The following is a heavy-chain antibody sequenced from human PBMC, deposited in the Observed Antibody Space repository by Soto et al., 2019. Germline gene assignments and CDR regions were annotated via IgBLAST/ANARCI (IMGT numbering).Heavy chain of an antibody. J-gene: IGHJ6*02. CDR2: ISGSGGST. CDR1: GFTFSSYA. CDR3: AKSPRPLRFLARHYGMAV. Sequence: GGSLRLACAASGFTFSSYAMSWVRQAPGKGLEWVSAISGSGGSTYYADSVKGRFTISRDNSKNTLYLQMNSLRAEDTAVYYCAKSPRPLRFLARHYGMAVWGQGTTVTVSS. D-gene: IGHD3-3*01. V-gene: IGHV3-23*01.